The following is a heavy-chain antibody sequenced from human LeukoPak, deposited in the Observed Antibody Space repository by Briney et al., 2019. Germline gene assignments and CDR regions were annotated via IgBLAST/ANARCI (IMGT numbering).Heavy chain of an antibody. Sequence: ASVKVSCKASGYTFTSYGISWVRQAPGQGIEWMGWISAYNGNTNYAQKLQGRVTMTTDTSTSTAYMELRSLRSDDTAVYYCARDLFWTFLERTESGFDPWGQGTLVTVSS. V-gene: IGHV1-18*01. CDR1: GYTFTSYG. CDR3: ARDLFWTFLERTESGFDP. CDR2: ISAYNGNT. J-gene: IGHJ5*02. D-gene: IGHD3/OR15-3a*01.